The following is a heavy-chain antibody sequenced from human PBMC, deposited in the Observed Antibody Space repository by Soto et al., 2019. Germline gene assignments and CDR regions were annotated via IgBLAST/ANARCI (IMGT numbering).Heavy chain of an antibody. CDR1: GGSISSYY. J-gene: IGHJ5*02. D-gene: IGHD2-21*02. CDR3: ARECGGDCYGWFDP. V-gene: IGHV4-59*01. Sequence: SETLSLTCTVPGGSISSYYWSWIRQPPGKGLEWIGYIYYSGSTNYNPSLKSRVTISVDTPKNQFSLKLSSVTAADTAVYYCARECGGDCYGWFDPWGQGTLVTVSS. CDR2: IYYSGST.